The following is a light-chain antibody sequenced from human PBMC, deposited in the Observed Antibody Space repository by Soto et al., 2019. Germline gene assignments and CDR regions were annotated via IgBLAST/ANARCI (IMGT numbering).Light chain of an antibody. CDR1: HDIRKY. J-gene: IGKJ5*01. V-gene: IGKV1-33*01. CDR3: QQYENFPIT. Sequence: DIQMTQSPSSPSASVGDRVTITCQASHDIRKYLNWYQQKPGKAPRLLIYDASNMEKGVPSRFTGSGSGTDFILTISSLQPEDIATYYCQQYENFPITFGQGTRLEIK. CDR2: DAS.